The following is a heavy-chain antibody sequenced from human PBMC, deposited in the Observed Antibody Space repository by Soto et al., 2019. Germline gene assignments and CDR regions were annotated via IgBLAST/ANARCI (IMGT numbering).Heavy chain of an antibody. CDR2: ISGYNGNT. Sequence: ASVKVSCKASGYTFSSYVISWVRQAPGQGLEWMGWISGYNGNTNYAQKLQGRVTMTTDTSTSTAYMELRSLRSDDTAVYYCARESYYDRSGYFYYYYGMDVWGQGTTVTVSS. CDR1: GYTFSSYV. V-gene: IGHV1-18*01. CDR3: ARESYYDRSGYFYYYYGMDV. J-gene: IGHJ6*02. D-gene: IGHD3-22*01.